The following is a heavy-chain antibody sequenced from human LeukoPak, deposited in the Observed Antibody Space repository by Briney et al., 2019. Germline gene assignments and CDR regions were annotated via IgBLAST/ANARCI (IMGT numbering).Heavy chain of an antibody. Sequence: SETLSLTCTVSGGSISSSSYYWGWIRQPPGKGLEWIGYIYYSGSTYYNPSLKSRVTISVDTSKNQFSLKLSSVTAADTAVYYCARDSSSQVSWFDPWGQGTLVTVSS. CDR3: ARDSSSQVSWFDP. J-gene: IGHJ5*02. V-gene: IGHV4-31*03. CDR1: GGSISSSSYY. D-gene: IGHD6-13*01. CDR2: IYYSGST.